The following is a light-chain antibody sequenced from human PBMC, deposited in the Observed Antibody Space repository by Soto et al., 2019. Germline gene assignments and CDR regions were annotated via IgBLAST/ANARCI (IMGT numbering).Light chain of an antibody. Sequence: QAVVTQETSLTVSPGGTVTLTCALTTGAVTSGYYPNWFQRKPGQALRTLIYRTSNKHSWTPARFSGSLLGGKAALTLSGVQPEDEADYYCVLLYGGAWVFGGGTKLTVL. V-gene: IGLV7-43*01. CDR1: TGAVTSGYY. CDR2: RTS. J-gene: IGLJ3*02. CDR3: VLLYGGAWV.